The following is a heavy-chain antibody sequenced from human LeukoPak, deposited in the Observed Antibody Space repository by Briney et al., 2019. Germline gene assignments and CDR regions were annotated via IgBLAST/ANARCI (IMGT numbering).Heavy chain of an antibody. CDR3: ARGVTSPLDAFDI. CDR1: GGSISNYY. D-gene: IGHD1-26*01. J-gene: IGHJ3*02. V-gene: IGHV4-59*01. Sequence: SETLSLTCTLSGGSISNYYWIWMRQPPGKGLEWIGSLYNSGSTNYNPSLKSRLTISVDMSKNQVSLQLSSVTAADTAVYYCARGVTSPLDAFDIWGQGTTVTVSS. CDR2: LYNSGST.